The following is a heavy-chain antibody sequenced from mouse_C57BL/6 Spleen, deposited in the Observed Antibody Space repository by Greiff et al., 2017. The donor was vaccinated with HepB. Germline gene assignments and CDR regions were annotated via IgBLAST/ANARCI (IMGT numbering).Heavy chain of an antibody. Sequence: EVMLVESGGGLVKPGGSLKLSCAASGFTFSSYTMSWVRQTPEKRLEWVATISGGGGNTYYPDSVKGRFTISRDNAKNTLYLQMSSLRSEDTALYYCARRDYGSSLDYWGQGTTLTVSS. D-gene: IGHD1-1*01. CDR2: ISGGGGNT. J-gene: IGHJ2*01. CDR3: ARRDYGSSLDY. V-gene: IGHV5-9*01. CDR1: GFTFSSYT.